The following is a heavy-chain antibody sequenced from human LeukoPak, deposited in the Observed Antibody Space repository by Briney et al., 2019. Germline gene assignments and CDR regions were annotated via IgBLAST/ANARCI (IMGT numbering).Heavy chain of an antibody. D-gene: IGHD2-15*01. CDR2: MNPNSGNT. Sequence: ASVKVSCEASGYTFTSYDINWVRQATGQGLEWMGWMNPNSGNTGFAQKFQGRVTMTEDTSTDTAYMELSSLRSDDTAVYYCARDVGSERLYGMDVWGQGTTVTVSS. CDR3: ARDVGSERLYGMDV. J-gene: IGHJ6*02. CDR1: GYTFTSYD. V-gene: IGHV1-8*01.